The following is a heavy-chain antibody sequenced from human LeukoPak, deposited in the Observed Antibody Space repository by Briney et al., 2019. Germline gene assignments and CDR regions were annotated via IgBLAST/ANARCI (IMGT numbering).Heavy chain of an antibody. Sequence: GGSLRLYCAASGFTFSSYPMIWVRQAPGRGLEWVSTIDGSGGSIYYADSVKGRFTVSRDNSKSMPYVQMNSLRAEDTAVYYCARRDSSGYFDYWGQGVLVTVSS. CDR1: GFTFSSYP. V-gene: IGHV3-23*01. CDR3: ARRDSSGYFDY. D-gene: IGHD7-27*01. J-gene: IGHJ4*02. CDR2: IDGSGGSI.